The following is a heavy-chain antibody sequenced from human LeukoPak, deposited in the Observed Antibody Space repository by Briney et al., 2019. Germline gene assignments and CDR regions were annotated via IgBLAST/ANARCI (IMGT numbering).Heavy chain of an antibody. J-gene: IGHJ5*02. CDR1: GYTFTTYY. CDR3: AREIVVVPSAMGFDP. Sequence: SVKLSCKAPGYTFTTYYIHWVRHAPGQGLERMGVINPSGGSTSFAQKFQARLTMTRDTSTSTVYMELSGLNSEDTAVYYCAREIVVVPSAMGFDPWGQGTRVTVSS. CDR2: INPSGGST. D-gene: IGHD2-2*01. V-gene: IGHV1-46*01.